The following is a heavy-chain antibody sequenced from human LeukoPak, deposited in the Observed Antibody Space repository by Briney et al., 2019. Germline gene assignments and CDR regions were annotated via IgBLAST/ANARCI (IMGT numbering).Heavy chain of an antibody. J-gene: IGHJ4*02. D-gene: IGHD4-17*01. Sequence: ASVKVSCKASGYTFTSYDINWVRQATGQGLEWMGWMNPNSGNTGYAQKFQGRVTITRNTSISTAYMELRSLRSDDTAVYYCARTHYGDYRNFDYWGQGTLVTVSS. CDR3: ARTHYGDYRNFDY. CDR2: MNPNSGNT. CDR1: GYTFTSYD. V-gene: IGHV1-8*03.